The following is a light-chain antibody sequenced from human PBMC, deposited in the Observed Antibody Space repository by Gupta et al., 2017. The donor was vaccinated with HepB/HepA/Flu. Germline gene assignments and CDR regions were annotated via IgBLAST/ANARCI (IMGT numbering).Light chain of an antibody. Sequence: EIVITQSPATLSVSPGERVTISCRASESVSSNLAWYQQKPGQAPRLLIYSASTRAEGIPARFIGSGCGTEYIITIISRQSEDFAVYYCQQHNNWPPYTFGQGTKLEIQ. CDR2: SAS. V-gene: IGKV3-15*01. CDR3: QQHNNWPPYT. CDR1: ESVSSN. J-gene: IGKJ2*01.